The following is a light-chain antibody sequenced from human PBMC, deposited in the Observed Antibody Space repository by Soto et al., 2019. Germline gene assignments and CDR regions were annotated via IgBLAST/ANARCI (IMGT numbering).Light chain of an antibody. J-gene: IGLJ3*02. CDR3: SSFTTSDTWV. CDR1: GSDFGRYNR. Sequence: SALTQPPSVSGSPGQSVTISCTGTGSDFGRYNRVSWYQHTPGTAPKLLIYEVTNRPSGVPDRFSGSRSGNTASLTISGPQAEDDADYYCSSFTTSDTWVLGGGTQLTVL. V-gene: IGLV2-18*02. CDR2: EVT.